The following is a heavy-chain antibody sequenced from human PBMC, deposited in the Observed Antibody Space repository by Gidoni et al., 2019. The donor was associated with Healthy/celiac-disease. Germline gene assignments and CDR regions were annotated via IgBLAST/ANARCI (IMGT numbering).Heavy chain of an antibody. J-gene: IGHJ4*02. CDR2: IYYSGST. Sequence: QLQLQESGPGLVKPSETLSPTCTVSGGSISSSSYYWGWIRQPPGKGLEWIGSIYYSGSTYYNPSLKSRVTISVDTSKNQFSLKLSSVTAADTAVYYCARQGYDSSLDYWGQGTLVTVSS. CDR3: ARQGYDSSLDY. V-gene: IGHV4-39*01. CDR1: GGSISSSSYY. D-gene: IGHD3-22*01.